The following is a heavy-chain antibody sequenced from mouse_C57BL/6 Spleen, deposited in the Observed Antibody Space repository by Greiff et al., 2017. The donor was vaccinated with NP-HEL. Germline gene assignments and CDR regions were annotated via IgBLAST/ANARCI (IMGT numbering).Heavy chain of an antibody. J-gene: IGHJ3*01. Sequence: QVQLKESGPELVKPGASVKISCKASGYAFSSSWMNWVKQRPGKGLEWIGRIYPGDGDTNYNGKFKGKATLTADKSSSTAYMQLSSLTSEDSAVYFCARGGYGNYGAYWGQGTLVTVSA. CDR1: GYAFSSSW. V-gene: IGHV1-82*01. CDR2: IYPGDGDT. D-gene: IGHD2-10*02. CDR3: ARGGYGNYGAY.